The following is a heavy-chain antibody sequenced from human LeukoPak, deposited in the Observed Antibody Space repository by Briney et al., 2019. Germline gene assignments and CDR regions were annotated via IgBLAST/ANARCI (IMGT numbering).Heavy chain of an antibody. D-gene: IGHD6-6*01. J-gene: IGHJ4*02. V-gene: IGHV3-48*03. CDR3: ARESFAARWD. Sequence: GGSLRLSCAASGFTFSSFEMKWVRQAPGKGLEWVSYISSGGSTIYYADSVKGRFTISRDNAKNSLYLQMNSLRAEDTAVYYCARESFAARWDWGQGTLVTVSS. CDR1: GFTFSSFE. CDR2: ISSGGSTI.